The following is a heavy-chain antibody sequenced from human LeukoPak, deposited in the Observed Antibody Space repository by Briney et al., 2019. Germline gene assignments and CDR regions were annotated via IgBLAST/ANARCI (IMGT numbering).Heavy chain of an antibody. J-gene: IGHJ3*02. D-gene: IGHD6-19*01. Sequence: PGGSLRLSCAASGFTFSSYAMSWVRQAPGKGLEWVSAISGSGGSTYYADSVKGRFTISRDNSKNTLYLQMNSLRAEDTAVYYCAKDSREVGGTGAFAAFDIWGQGTMVTVSS. CDR2: ISGSGGST. CDR1: GFTFSSYA. CDR3: AKDSREVGGTGAFAAFDI. V-gene: IGHV3-23*01.